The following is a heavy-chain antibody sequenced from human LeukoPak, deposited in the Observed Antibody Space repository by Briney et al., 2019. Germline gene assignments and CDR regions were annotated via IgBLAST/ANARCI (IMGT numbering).Heavy chain of an antibody. CDR2: ISSSGSTI. CDR1: GFTFSSYE. V-gene: IGHV3-48*03. J-gene: IGHJ4*02. D-gene: IGHD3-10*01. CDR3: ARVYFGSGGILDY. Sequence: GGSLRLSCAASGFTFSSYEMNWVRQAPGKGLEWVSYISSSGSTIDYADSVKGRFTNSRDNARNSLYLQMNSPRAEDTAVYYCARVYFGSGGILDYWGQGTLVTVSS.